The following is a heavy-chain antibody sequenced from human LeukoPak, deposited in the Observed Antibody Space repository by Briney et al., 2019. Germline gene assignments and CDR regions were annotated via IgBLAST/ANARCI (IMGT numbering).Heavy chain of an antibody. Sequence: ASVKVSCKASGYTFTSYAMHWVRQAPGQRLEWMGWINAGNGNTNYSQDFQGRVTITRDTSASTAYMELRSLRSDDTAVYYCARKQYPLHMDVWGKGTTVTVSS. CDR3: ARKQYPLHMDV. V-gene: IGHV1-3*01. D-gene: IGHD2-2*01. CDR1: GYTFTSYA. CDR2: INAGNGNT. J-gene: IGHJ6*03.